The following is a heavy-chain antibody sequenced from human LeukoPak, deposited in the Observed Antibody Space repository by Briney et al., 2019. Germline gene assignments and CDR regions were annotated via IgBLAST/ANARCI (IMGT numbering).Heavy chain of an antibody. Sequence: GGPLRLSCAASGFLFSDYYMSWIRQAPGKGLEWVAYIISSSGSYTNYADSVKGRFTISRDNAKTSLYLQMNSLRADDTAVYYCARARGYSFRYYFDYWGQGTLVTVSS. CDR2: IISSSGSYT. J-gene: IGHJ4*02. V-gene: IGHV3-11*05. CDR3: ARARGYSFRYYFDY. CDR1: GFLFSDYY. D-gene: IGHD5-18*01.